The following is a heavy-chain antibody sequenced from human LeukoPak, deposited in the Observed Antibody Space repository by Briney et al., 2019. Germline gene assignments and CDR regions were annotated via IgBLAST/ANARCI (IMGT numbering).Heavy chain of an antibody. D-gene: IGHD2-15*01. CDR1: GGSISSRY. V-gene: IGHV4-4*07. J-gene: IGHJ4*02. CDR2: THTSGST. CDR3: ARHECGGSCYPEDY. Sequence: SETLSLTCTVSGGSISSRYWNWIRQPAGKGLEWIGRTHTSGSTNYNPSLESRVIISVDTSKNQFSLKLSSVTAADTAVYYCARHECGGSCYPEDYWGQGTLVTVSS.